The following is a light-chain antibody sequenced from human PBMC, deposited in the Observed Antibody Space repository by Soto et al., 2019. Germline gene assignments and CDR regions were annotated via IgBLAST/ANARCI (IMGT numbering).Light chain of an antibody. J-gene: IGKJ5*01. Sequence: IPTTHSSTSLSASLGDKVNIPLRASQSISSYLNWYQQKPGKAPKLLIYAASSLQSGVPSRFSGSGSGTDFTLTISSLQPEDFATYFCQQANSFPITFGQGTRLEIK. V-gene: IGKV1-39*01. CDR2: AAS. CDR1: QSISSY. CDR3: QQANSFPIT.